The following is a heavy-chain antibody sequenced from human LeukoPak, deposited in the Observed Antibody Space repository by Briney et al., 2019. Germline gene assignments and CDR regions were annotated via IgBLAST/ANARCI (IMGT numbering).Heavy chain of an antibody. CDR3: AKDIGQFGPNLYYYYMDV. Sequence: GGSLRLXCAASGFTFDDYAMHWVRQAPGKDLEWVSLISGDGGSTYYADSVKGRFTISRDNSKNSLYLQMNSLRTEDTALYYCAKDIGQFGPNLYYYYMDVWGKGTTVTVSS. CDR1: GFTFDDYA. J-gene: IGHJ6*03. D-gene: IGHD3-10*01. CDR2: ISGDGGST. V-gene: IGHV3-43*02.